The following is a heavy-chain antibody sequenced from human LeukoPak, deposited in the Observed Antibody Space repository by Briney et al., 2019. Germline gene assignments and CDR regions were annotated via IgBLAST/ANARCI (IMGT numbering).Heavy chain of an antibody. D-gene: IGHD5-12*01. CDR2: ISPGDSKT. V-gene: IGHV5-51*01. J-gene: IGHJ4*02. CDR3: ARLRGSGYDRFDY. Sequence: GESLKISCKCSGYSFTSYWIGWVRQMPGKGLEWMGIISPGDSKTIYSPSSQGQVTISADKSISTAYLQWSSLQASGTAMYYCARLRGSGYDRFDYWGQGTLVTVSS. CDR1: GYSFTSYW.